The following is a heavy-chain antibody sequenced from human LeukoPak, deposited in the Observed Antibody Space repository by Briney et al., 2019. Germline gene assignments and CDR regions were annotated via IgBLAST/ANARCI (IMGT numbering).Heavy chain of an antibody. D-gene: IGHD2-2*01. Sequence: PSETLSLTCTVPGGSISSYYWSWIRQHPGKGLEWIGYIYYSGSTYYNPSLKSRVTISVDTSKNQFSLKLSSVTAADTAVYYCARGDIVVAMDVWGQGTTVTVSS. CDR2: IYYSGST. V-gene: IGHV4-59*06. CDR1: GGSISSYY. J-gene: IGHJ6*02. CDR3: ARGDIVVAMDV.